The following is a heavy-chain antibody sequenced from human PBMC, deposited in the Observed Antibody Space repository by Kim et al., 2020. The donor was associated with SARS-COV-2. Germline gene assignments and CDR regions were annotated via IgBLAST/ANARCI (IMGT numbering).Heavy chain of an antibody. CDR3: AKLRRHYNILTGYSPAFFDY. J-gene: IGHJ4*02. Sequence: RFTISRDNSKHTLYLQMNSLRAEDTAVYYCAKLRRHYNILTGYSPAFFDYWGQGTLVTVSS. V-gene: IGHV3-53*01. D-gene: IGHD3-9*01.